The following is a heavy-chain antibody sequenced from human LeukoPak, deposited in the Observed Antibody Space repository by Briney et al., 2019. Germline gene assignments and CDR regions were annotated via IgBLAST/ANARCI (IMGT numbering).Heavy chain of an antibody. CDR1: GGSISSGSYY. D-gene: IGHD6-13*01. J-gene: IGHJ4*02. V-gene: IGHV4-61*02. CDR3: ASSSRWTDFDY. Sequence: SETLSLTCTVSGGSISSGSYYWSWIRQPAGKGLEWIGRIYTSGSTRYNPSLKSRVTISVDTSKNQFSLKLSPATAADTAVYYCASSSRWTDFDYWGQGTLVTVSS. CDR2: IYTSGST.